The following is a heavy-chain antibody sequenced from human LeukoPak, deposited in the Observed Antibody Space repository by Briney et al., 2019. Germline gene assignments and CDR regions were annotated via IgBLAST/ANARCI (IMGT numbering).Heavy chain of an antibody. CDR1: GYSFSNNW. V-gene: IGHV5-51*01. CDR3: ARHSWNYDY. J-gene: IGHJ4*02. D-gene: IGHD1-7*01. Sequence: GESLKISCKGSGYSFSNNWIGWVRQVPGKGLEWMGVIYPGDSDTRYSPSFQGQVTFSADTSITTAYLQWSSLKASDAAVYYCARHSWNYDYWGQGTLVTVSS. CDR2: IYPGDSDT.